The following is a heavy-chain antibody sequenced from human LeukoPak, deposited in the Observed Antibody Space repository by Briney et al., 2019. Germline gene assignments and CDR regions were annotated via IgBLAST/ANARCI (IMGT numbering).Heavy chain of an antibody. J-gene: IGHJ4*02. D-gene: IGHD2-15*01. CDR2: ISGSGGST. CDR3: AKDPGYCSGGSCYGSNFDY. CDR1: GFTFSSYA. Sequence: GGSLRLSCAASGFTFSSYAMSWVRQAPGKGLEWVSAISGSGGSTYYADSVKGRFTFSRDNSKNALYLQMNSLRAEDTAVYYCAKDPGYCSGGSCYGSNFDYWGQGTLVTVSS. V-gene: IGHV3-23*01.